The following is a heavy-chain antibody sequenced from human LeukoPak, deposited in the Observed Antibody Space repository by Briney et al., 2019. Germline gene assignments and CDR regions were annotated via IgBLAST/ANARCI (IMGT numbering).Heavy chain of an antibody. CDR1: GGSISSYY. CDR3: ARVSSYYGSGSYYAGWFDP. D-gene: IGHD3-10*01. J-gene: IGHJ5*02. CDR2: IYYSGST. V-gene: IGHV4-59*01. Sequence: SETLSLNCTVSGGSISSYYWSWIRQPPGQGLEWIGYIYYSGSTNYNPSLKSRVTISVDTSKNQFSLKLSSVTAADTAVYYCARVSSYYGSGSYYAGWFDPWGQGTLVTVSS.